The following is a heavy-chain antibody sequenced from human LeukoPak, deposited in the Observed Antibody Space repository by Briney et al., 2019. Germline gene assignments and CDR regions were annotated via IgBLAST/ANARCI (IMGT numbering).Heavy chain of an antibody. V-gene: IGHV3-30*18. CDR2: ISYDGSNK. Sequence: GGSLRLSCVASGFTFSTCGMHWVRQAPGKGLEWVALISYDGSNKYYTDSVKGRFTISRDNSKNTLYLQMNSLRADDTAVYYCAKDPRGGFGELSWGIDYWGQGTLVTVSS. CDR3: AKDPRGGFGELSWGIDY. J-gene: IGHJ4*02. CDR1: GFTFSTCG. D-gene: IGHD3-10*01.